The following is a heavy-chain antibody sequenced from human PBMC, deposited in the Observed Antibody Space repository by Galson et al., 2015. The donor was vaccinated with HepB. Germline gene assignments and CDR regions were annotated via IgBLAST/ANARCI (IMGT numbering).Heavy chain of an antibody. V-gene: IGHV3-23*01. D-gene: IGHD6-13*01. Sequence: SLRLSCAASGFTFSHYPMSWVRQAPGKGLEWVSASSSSGGSTYYADSVKGRFSISRDNSKNTLYLQMNSLRAEDTAVYYCAKEWNFAAGGALDYWGQGTLVTVSS. J-gene: IGHJ4*02. CDR2: SSSSGGST. CDR1: GFTFSHYP. CDR3: AKEWNFAAGGALDY.